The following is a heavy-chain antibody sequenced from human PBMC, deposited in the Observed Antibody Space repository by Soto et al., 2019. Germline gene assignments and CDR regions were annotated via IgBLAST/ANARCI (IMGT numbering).Heavy chain of an antibody. Sequence: EVQLVESGGGLVKPGGSLRLSCAASGFTFSSYSMNWVRQAPGKGLEWVSSISSSSSYIYYADSVKGRFTISRDNAKNSLHLQMNSMRAEDTAVYYCARGLSDSYFQHWGQGTLVTVSS. V-gene: IGHV3-21*01. J-gene: IGHJ1*01. CDR2: ISSSSSYI. D-gene: IGHD2-21*02. CDR3: ARGLSDSYFQH. CDR1: GFTFSSYS.